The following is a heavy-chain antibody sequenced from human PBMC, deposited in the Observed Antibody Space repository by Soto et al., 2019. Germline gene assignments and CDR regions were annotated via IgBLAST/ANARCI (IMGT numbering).Heavy chain of an antibody. D-gene: IGHD3-16*01. CDR2: IYYSGST. J-gene: IGHJ6*03. V-gene: IGHV4-31*03. CDR3: ARSYYDYIWGSYGPYYYMDV. Sequence: SETLSLTCTVSGGSISSGGYYWSWIRQHPGKGLEWIGYIYYSGSTYYNPSLKSRVTISVDTSKNQFSLKLSSVTAADTAVYYCARSYYDYIWGSYGPYYYMDVWGKGTTVTVSS. CDR1: GGSISSGGYY.